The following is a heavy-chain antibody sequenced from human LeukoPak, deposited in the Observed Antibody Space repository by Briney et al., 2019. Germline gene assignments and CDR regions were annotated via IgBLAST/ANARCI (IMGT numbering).Heavy chain of an antibody. CDR1: GFTFSSYG. V-gene: IGHV3-30*03. J-gene: IGHJ5*02. CDR2: ISYDGSNK. CDR3: TTEISGPPRFDP. D-gene: IGHD1-14*01. Sequence: GRSLRLSCAASGFTFSSYGMHWVRQAPGKGLEWVAVISYDGSNKYYADSVKGRFTISRDNSKNTLYLQMNSLKTEDTAVYYCTTEISGPPRFDPWGQGTLVTVSS.